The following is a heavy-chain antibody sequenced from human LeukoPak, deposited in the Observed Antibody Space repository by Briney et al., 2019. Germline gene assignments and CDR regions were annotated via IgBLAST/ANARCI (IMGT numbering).Heavy chain of an antibody. Sequence: GASVKVSCKASGGTLSDYGVIWVRQAPGQGLEFMGGIIPFFGTTNYAQKFQDRVTITADESMTTIYMELTSLRSEDTAVYYCARGNDYNNFVGGNWFDPWGQGTLVTVSS. CDR1: GGTLSDYG. D-gene: IGHD4-11*01. CDR3: ARGNDYNNFVGGNWFDP. CDR2: IIPFFGTT. V-gene: IGHV1-69*13. J-gene: IGHJ5*02.